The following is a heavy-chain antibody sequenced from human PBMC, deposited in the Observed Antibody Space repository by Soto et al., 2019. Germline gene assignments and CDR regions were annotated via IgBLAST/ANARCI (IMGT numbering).Heavy chain of an antibody. CDR3: ARPYYYDSSFDY. Sequence: QITLKESGPTLVKPTQTLTLTCTFSGFSLSTSGVGVGWIRQPPGKALEWLALIYWDDDKRYSPSLKSRLTITKDTSKNQVVLTMTNMDPVDTATYYCARPYYYDSSFDYWGQGTLVTVSS. CDR2: IYWDDDK. CDR1: GFSLSTSGVG. J-gene: IGHJ4*02. D-gene: IGHD3-22*01. V-gene: IGHV2-5*02.